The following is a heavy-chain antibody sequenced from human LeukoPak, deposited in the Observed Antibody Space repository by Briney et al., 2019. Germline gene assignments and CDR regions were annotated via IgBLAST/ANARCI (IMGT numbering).Heavy chain of an antibody. CDR3: ARGQSYYEY. CDR2: IRYDGSNK. Sequence: GGSLRLSCAASGFTFSSYGMHGGREAPGKGREWVAFIRYDGSNKYYADFVKGRFTISRDNAKNSLYLQMNSLRAEDTAVYYCARGQSYYEYWGQGTLVTVSS. J-gene: IGHJ4*02. CDR1: GFTFSSYG. V-gene: IGHV3-30*02.